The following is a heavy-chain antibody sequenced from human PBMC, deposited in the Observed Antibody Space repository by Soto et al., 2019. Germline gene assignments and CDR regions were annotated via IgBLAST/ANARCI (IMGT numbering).Heavy chain of an antibody. CDR1: GFTFSSYG. CDR3: AKDRLGYCSGGSCSGAFDY. J-gene: IGHJ4*02. CDR2: ISYDGSNK. V-gene: IGHV3-30*18. Sequence: PGGSLRLSCAASGFTFSSYGMHWVRQAPGKGLEWVAVISYDGSNKYYADSVKGRLTISRDNSKNTLYLQMNSLRAEDTAVYYCAKDRLGYCSGGSCSGAFDYWGQGTLVTVSS. D-gene: IGHD2-15*01.